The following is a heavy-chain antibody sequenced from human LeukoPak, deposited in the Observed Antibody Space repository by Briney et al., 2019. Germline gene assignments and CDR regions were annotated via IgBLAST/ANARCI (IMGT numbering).Heavy chain of an antibody. J-gene: IGHJ4*02. CDR3: ASPTAYYYDSSGYPFDY. Sequence: GASVNVSCKASGGTFSSYAISWVRQAPGQGLEWMGGIIPIFGTANYAQKFQGRVTITADESTSTAYMELSSLRSEDTAVYYCASPTAYYYDSSGYPFDYWGQGTLVTVSS. V-gene: IGHV1-69*13. CDR1: GGTFSSYA. CDR2: IIPIFGTA. D-gene: IGHD3-22*01.